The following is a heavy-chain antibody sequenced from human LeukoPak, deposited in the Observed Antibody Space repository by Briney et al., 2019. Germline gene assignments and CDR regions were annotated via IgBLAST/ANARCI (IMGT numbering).Heavy chain of an antibody. J-gene: IGHJ4*02. V-gene: IGHV3-33*01. CDR1: GFTFSSYG. Sequence: GGSLRLSCAASGFTFSSYGMHWVRQAPGKGLEWVAVIWYDGSNKYYADSVKGRFTISRDNSKNTLYLQMNSLRAEDTAVYYCARGITSYYFDYWDQGTLVTVSS. CDR3: ARGITSYYFDY. CDR2: IWYDGSNK.